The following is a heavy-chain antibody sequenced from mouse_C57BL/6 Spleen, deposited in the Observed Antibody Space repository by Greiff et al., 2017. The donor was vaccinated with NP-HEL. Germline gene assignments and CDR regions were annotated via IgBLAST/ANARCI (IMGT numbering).Heavy chain of an antibody. CDR1: GYSITSGYY. CDR2: ISYDGSN. CDR3: AREAYCGSRYWYFDV. V-gene: IGHV3-6*01. Sequence: EVKLVESGPGLVKPSQSLPLTCSVTGYSITSGYYWNWIRQFPGNKLEWMGYISYDGSNNYNPSLKNRISITRDTSKNQFFLKLNSVTTEDTATYYCAREAYCGSRYWYFDVWGTGTTVTVSS. D-gene: IGHD1-1*01. J-gene: IGHJ1*03.